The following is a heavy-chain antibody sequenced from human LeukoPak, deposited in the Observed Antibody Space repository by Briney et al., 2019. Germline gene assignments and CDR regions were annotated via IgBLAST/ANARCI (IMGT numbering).Heavy chain of an antibody. CDR3: ARSSGSYPTPDY. D-gene: IGHD1-26*01. CDR1: GYTFTSYY. Sequence: ASVKVSCKASGYTFTSYYMHWVRQAPGQGLEWMGIINPSGGSTSYAQKFQGRVTMTRDTSASTVYMELSSLRSEDTAVYYCARSSGSYPTPDYWGQGTLVTVSS. CDR2: INPSGGST. V-gene: IGHV1-46*01. J-gene: IGHJ4*02.